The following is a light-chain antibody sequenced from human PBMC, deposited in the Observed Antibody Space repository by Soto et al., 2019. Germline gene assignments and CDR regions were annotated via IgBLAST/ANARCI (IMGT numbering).Light chain of an antibody. CDR3: TSFTNSYTWV. V-gene: IGLV2-14*01. J-gene: IGLJ3*02. CDR1: SSDVGGYNY. CDR2: EVS. Sequence: QYALTQPASVSGSPGQSITISCTGTSSDVGGYNYVSWFQQHPGKVPKLMIYEVSHRPSGVSDRFSGSKSGSTASLTISGLQAEDEADYYCTSFTNSYTWVFGGGTKLTVL.